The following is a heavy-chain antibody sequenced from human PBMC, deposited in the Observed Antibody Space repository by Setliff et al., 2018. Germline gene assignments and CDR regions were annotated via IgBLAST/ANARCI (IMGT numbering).Heavy chain of an antibody. Sequence: GGSLRLSCEASGFAFSNYGAHWVRQAPGKGLEWVAVMWFDEKYKFYQDSVKGRFTISRDNSKNTLYLQMNNLRAEDTAVYYCTTSISEDYDYGENEGVYYYYYYMDVWGKGTTVTVSS. CDR3: TTSISEDYDYGENEGVYYYYYYMDV. CDR2: MWFDEKYK. V-gene: IGHV3-33*01. J-gene: IGHJ6*03. D-gene: IGHD4-17*01. CDR1: GFAFSNYG.